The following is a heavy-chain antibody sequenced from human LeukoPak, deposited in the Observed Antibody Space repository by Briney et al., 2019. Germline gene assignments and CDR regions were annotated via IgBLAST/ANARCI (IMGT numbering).Heavy chain of an antibody. CDR1: GFTFSSYW. J-gene: IGHJ4*02. CDR3: ARVSTYYYDSSGYFVTMQYYFDY. D-gene: IGHD3-22*01. Sequence: PGGSLRFSCAASGFTFSSYWMSWVRQAPGKGLEWVANIKQDGSEKYYVDSVKGRFTISRDNAKNSLYLQMNSLRAEDTAVYYCARVSTYYYDSSGYFVTMQYYFDYWGQGTLVTVSS. V-gene: IGHV3-7*01. CDR2: IKQDGSEK.